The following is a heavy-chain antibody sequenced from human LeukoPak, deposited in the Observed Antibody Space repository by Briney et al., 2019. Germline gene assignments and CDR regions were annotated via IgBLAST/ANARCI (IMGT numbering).Heavy chain of an antibody. D-gene: IGHD6-19*01. Sequence: SEALSLTCADSRGSLSRCNLWGWVRPPPGKGLGGNGEFYHSGSTNYKPSLQSRVNISVDKSKNQSSLKLSSVTAAETAVYYCARDTRTDSSNARGFDYWGQGTLVTVSS. CDR3: ARDTRTDSSNARGFDY. CDR2: FYHSGST. V-gene: IGHV4-4*02. CDR1: RGSLSRCNL. J-gene: IGHJ4*02.